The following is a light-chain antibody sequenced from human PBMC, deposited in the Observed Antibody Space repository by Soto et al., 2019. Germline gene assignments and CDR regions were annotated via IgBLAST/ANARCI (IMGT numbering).Light chain of an antibody. CDR1: QSVSSY. Sequence: EIVLTQSPATLSLSPGERATLSCRASQSVSSYLAWYQQKPGQAPRLLIYDASNRATGIPARFSGSVSGTVCTLTISSLEPXDFAFYYFQQRSTWPTFGPGTKVDIK. CDR2: DAS. V-gene: IGKV3-11*01. J-gene: IGKJ3*01. CDR3: QQRSTWPT.